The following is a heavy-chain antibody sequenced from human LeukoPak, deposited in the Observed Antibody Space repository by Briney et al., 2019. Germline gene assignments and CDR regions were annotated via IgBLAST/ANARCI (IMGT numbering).Heavy chain of an antibody. V-gene: IGHV5-51*01. J-gene: IGHJ4*02. Sequence: GESLKISRKGSGYRFTSYWIGWVRQMPGKGLEWMGIIYPGDSDTRYSPSFQGQVTISADKSISTAYLQWSSLKASDTAMYYCVRQLRLGELPFGYWGQGTLVTVSS. CDR2: IYPGDSDT. D-gene: IGHD3-16*02. CDR1: GYRFTSYW. CDR3: VRQLRLGELPFGY.